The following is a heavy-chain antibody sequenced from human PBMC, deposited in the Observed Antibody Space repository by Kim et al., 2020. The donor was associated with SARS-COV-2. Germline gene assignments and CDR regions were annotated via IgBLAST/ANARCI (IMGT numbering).Heavy chain of an antibody. Sequence: DSRKGRFTISRDNAENSLNLQMNSLRAEDTAVYYCARDGPHYDILTGYGYWGQGTLVTVSS. J-gene: IGHJ4*02. V-gene: IGHV3-21*01. CDR3: ARDGPHYDILTGYGY. D-gene: IGHD3-9*01.